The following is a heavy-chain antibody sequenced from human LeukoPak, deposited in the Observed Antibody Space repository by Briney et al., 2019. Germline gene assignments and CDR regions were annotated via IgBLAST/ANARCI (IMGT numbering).Heavy chain of an antibody. CDR2: VRSDGGIK. CDR1: GFTFSNYG. Sequence: GGFLRLSCAASGFTFSNYGIHWVRQAPGKGLEWVAFVRSDGGIKYYADSVKGRFTISRDNSRTTAYLQMNSLRAEDTAVYHCAKDLPAAYFDYWGQGTLVTVSS. J-gene: IGHJ4*02. D-gene: IGHD2-2*01. V-gene: IGHV3-30*02. CDR3: AKDLPAAYFDY.